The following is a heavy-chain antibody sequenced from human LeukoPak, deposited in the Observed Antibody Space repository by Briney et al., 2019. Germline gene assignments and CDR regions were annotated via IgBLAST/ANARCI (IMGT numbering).Heavy chain of an antibody. CDR2: ISTYNGNT. V-gene: IGHV1-18*01. CDR1: GYTFTSYG. CDR3: ARAGAVTTLDY. Sequence: GASVKVSCKASGYTFTSYGISWVRQAPGQGLEWMGWISTYNGNTDYAQKFQGRVTMTTDTSTNIAYMDLRSLRSDDTAVYYCARAGAVTTLDYWGQGTLVTVSS. J-gene: IGHJ4*02. D-gene: IGHD4-17*01.